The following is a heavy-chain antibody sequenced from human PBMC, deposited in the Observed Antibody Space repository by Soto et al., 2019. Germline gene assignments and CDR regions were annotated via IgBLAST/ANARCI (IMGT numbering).Heavy chain of an antibody. D-gene: IGHD3-3*01. CDR2: IYYSGST. CDR1: GGSISSSSYY. Sequence: AETLCLTCIVSGGSISSSSYYWGWIRQAPGKGLEWIGSIYYSGSTYYNPSLKSLVTISVDTSKNQFSLKLSSVTAADTAVYYCARQGSITIFGVGHWHFAIRARGTSVPVSS. J-gene: IGHJ1*01. V-gene: IGHV4-39*01. CDR3: ARQGSITIFGVGHWHFAI.